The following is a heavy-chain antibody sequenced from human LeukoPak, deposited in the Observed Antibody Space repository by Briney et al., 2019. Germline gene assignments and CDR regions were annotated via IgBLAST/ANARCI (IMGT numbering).Heavy chain of an antibody. V-gene: IGHV4-59*08. CDR2: IYYSGST. Sequence: PSETLSLTCTVSGGSISSYYWSWIRQPPGKGLEWIGYIYYSGSTNYNPSLKSRVTVSVDTSKNQFPLKLSSVTAADTAVYYCARHVTPQLCFDYWGQGTLVTVSS. J-gene: IGHJ4*02. CDR3: ARHVTPQLCFDY. D-gene: IGHD5-18*01. CDR1: GGSISSYY.